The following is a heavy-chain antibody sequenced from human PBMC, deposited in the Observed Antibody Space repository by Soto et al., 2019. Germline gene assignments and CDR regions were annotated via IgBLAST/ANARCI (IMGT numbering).Heavy chain of an antibody. CDR1: GFTFDDYT. D-gene: IGHD3-22*01. Sequence: VQLVESGGVVVQPGGSLRLSCAASGFTFDDYTMHWVRQAPGKGLEWVSLISWDGGSTYYADSVKGRFTISRDNSKNSLYLQMNSLRTEDTALYYCAKDGDLGIIYDSSGSWFDPWGQGTLVTVSS. CDR2: ISWDGGST. V-gene: IGHV3-43*01. CDR3: AKDGDLGIIYDSSGSWFDP. J-gene: IGHJ5*02.